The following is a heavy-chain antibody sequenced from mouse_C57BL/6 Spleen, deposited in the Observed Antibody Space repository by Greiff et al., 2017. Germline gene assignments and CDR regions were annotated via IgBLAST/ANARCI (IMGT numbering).Heavy chain of an antibody. V-gene: IGHV14-4*01. J-gene: IGHJ4*01. Sequence: VQLKESGAELVRPGASVKLSCTASGFNIKDDYMHWVKQRPEQGLEWIGWIDPENGDTEYASKFQGKATITADTSSNTAYLQLSSLTSEDTAVYYCITRRDGYYEDAMDYWGQGTSVTVSS. CDR3: ITRRDGYYEDAMDY. CDR1: GFNIKDDY. CDR2: IDPENGDT. D-gene: IGHD2-3*01.